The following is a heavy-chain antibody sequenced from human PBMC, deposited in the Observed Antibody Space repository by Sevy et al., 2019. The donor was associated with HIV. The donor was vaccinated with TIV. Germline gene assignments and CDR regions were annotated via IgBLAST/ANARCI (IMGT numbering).Heavy chain of an antibody. J-gene: IGHJ3*02. D-gene: IGHD3-3*01. CDR3: AKNRAIFGVVDAFDI. CDR2: ISGSGGST. V-gene: IGHV3-23*01. Sequence: GGSLRLSCAASGFTFSSYAMSWVRQAPGKGLEWVSAISGSGGSTYYADSVKGRFTISRDNSKNTLYLQMNSLRAEDTAVDYCAKNRAIFGVVDAFDIWGQGTMVTVSS. CDR1: GFTFSSYA.